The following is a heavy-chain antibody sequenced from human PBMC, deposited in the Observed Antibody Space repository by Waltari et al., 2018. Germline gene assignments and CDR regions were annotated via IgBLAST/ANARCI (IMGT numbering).Heavy chain of an antibody. J-gene: IGHJ4*02. Sequence: EVQLVESGGGLAQPGGSLRLSCAASGLSFSNYWMTWVRQASGKGAEWVANIKQDGREKYYMDSVKGRFTNSRDNAKNSLYLQMNNLRVEDTAVYYCTRGGRDSSWYWRDWGQGTLVTVSS. CDR3: TRGGRDSSWYWRD. CDR1: GLSFSNYW. CDR2: IKQDGREK. D-gene: IGHD6-13*01. V-gene: IGHV3-7*01.